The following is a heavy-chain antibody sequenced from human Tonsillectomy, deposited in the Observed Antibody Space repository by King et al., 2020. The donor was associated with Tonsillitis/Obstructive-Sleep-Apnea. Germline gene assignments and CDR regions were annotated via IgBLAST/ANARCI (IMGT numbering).Heavy chain of an antibody. D-gene: IGHD4-17*01. V-gene: IGHV3-11*06. CDR1: GFTFSDYY. CDR2: ISSSSSYT. J-gene: IGHJ4*02. CDR3: ARLPRDYGDYPKYYCDY. Sequence: VQLVESGGGLVKPGGSLRLSCAASGFTFSDYYMNWIRQAPGKGLEWLSYISSSSSYTNYADSVKGRFTISRDNAKNSLYLQMNSLRAEDTAVYYCARLPRDYGDYPKYYCDYWRQGTLVTVPS.